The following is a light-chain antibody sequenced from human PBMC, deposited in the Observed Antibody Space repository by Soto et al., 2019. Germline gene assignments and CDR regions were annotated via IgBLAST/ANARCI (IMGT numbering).Light chain of an antibody. V-gene: IGKV3-20*01. Sequence: EIVLTQSPGTLSLSPGERATLSCRASQSSNSRYLAWYQQKPGQAPRLLIYGASSRATGIPDRFSGSGSVTDVSLTISRLEREDLAVYYCQQLGSAPGFTFGPGTIVDIK. J-gene: IGKJ3*01. CDR1: QSSNSRY. CDR2: GAS. CDR3: QQLGSAPGFT.